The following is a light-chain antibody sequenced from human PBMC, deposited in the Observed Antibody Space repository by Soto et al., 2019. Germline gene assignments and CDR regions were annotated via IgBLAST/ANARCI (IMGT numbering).Light chain of an antibody. CDR2: GAS. J-gene: IGKJ1*01. V-gene: IGKV3-15*01. CDR1: QSVSGN. CDR3: QQYNNWPPGT. Sequence: EIVMTQSPATLSVSPGERATLSCRASQSVSGNLAWYQQKPGQAPRLLIYGASTRATGIPARFSDSGSGTEFTLTISRLQSEDFAVYYCQQYNNWPPGTFGQGTKVEIK.